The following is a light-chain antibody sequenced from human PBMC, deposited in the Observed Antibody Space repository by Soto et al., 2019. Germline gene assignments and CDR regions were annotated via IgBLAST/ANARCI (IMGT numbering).Light chain of an antibody. Sequence: QAVVTQEPSVTVSPGGTVTLTCGSSTGAVTSGHYPYWVRQKPGQAPRTLIYDTKNKHSWTPARFSGSLLGGKAALTLSGAQPEDEADYYCLLSYSGPWVFGGGTKVTV. CDR1: TGAVTSGHY. CDR3: LLSYSGPWV. V-gene: IGLV7-46*01. J-gene: IGLJ3*02. CDR2: DTK.